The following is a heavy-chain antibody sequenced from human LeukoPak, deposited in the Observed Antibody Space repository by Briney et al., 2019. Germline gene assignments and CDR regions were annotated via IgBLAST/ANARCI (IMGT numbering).Heavy chain of an antibody. V-gene: IGHV3-11*01. CDR3: AKDILEAGQFFDY. D-gene: IGHD6-13*01. J-gene: IGHJ4*02. CDR1: GFTFSDYY. CDR2: ISHRVSDV. Sequence: GGPLRLSCAASGFTFSDYYMSWIRQAPGKGLEWISYISHRVSDVQYADSVKGRFTISRDNARNSLYLQMNGLRAEDTAVYYCAKDILEAGQFFDYWGLGTLVTVSS.